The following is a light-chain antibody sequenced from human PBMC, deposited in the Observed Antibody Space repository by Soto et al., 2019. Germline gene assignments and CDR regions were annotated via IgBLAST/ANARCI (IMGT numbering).Light chain of an antibody. CDR2: DAS. J-gene: IGKJ2*01. CDR1: QNINTW. CDR3: QQYNSYSQT. V-gene: IGKV1-5*01. Sequence: DIQMTQSPPSLAASVGDRVTITCRASQNINTWLAWYQQKPRKAPKLVIFDASTLESGVPSRFSGSGSGSQFILTISGLQPDDFATYYGQQYNSYSQTFGQGTKLEMK.